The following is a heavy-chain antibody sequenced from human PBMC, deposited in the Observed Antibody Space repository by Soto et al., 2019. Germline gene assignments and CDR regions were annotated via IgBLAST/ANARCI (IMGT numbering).Heavy chain of an antibody. CDR2: IFPSDSVT. Sequence: EVQLVQSGAEVKKPGESLKISCKASGYTFTNYWIGWVRQVPGEGLEWMGFIFPSDSVTRYSPSFQGQVTISVDKSVDTTYLQWGSQKASDTAMYYCVRGMDRNSAGFWGLGTMVTVSS. V-gene: IGHV5-51*03. CDR3: VRGMDRNSAGF. CDR1: GYTFTNYW. J-gene: IGHJ4*02. D-gene: IGHD2-2*03.